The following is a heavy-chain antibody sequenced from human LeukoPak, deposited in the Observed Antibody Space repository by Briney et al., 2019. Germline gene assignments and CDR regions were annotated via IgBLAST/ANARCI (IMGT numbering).Heavy chain of an antibody. J-gene: IGHJ4*02. V-gene: IGHV1-46*02. CDR3: ARGPRGQRFDY. CDR1: GYTFNTYY. Sequence: ASVKVSCKASGYTFNTYYIHWVRQAPGQGLEWMGLINPGGGDTSYAQNLQGRVTITRDTSTSTVYLELSNLRSEDTAVYYCARGPRGQRFDYWGQGTLVTVSS. D-gene: IGHD1-1*01. CDR2: INPGGGDT.